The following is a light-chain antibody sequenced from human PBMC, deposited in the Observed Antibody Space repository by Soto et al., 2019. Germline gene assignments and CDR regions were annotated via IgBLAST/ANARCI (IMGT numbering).Light chain of an antibody. Sequence: DIQMTQSPSSLSASVGDRVTITCRASQSISTSICWYQQKHGKAPKFLLYDASTLHSGDPKRFSGTGSETDFTLTISCLHPEDFASYFCIPRLTAPWTFGQGTRVDLK. CDR3: IPRLTAPWT. V-gene: IGKV1-39*01. J-gene: IGKJ1*01. CDR1: QSISTS. CDR2: DAS.